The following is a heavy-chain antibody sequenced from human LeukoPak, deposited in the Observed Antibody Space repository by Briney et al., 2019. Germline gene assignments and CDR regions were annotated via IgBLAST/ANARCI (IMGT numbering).Heavy chain of an antibody. CDR2: IYHSGST. CDR1: GYSISSGYY. CDR3: ARDLGIAARPDY. Sequence: SETQSLTCNVSGYSISSGYYWGWIRQPPGKGLEWIGTIYHSGSTYYNPSLKSRVTISVDTSKNQFSLKLSSVTAADTAVYYCARDLGIAARPDYWGQGTLVTVSS. D-gene: IGHD6-6*01. V-gene: IGHV4-38-2*02. J-gene: IGHJ4*02.